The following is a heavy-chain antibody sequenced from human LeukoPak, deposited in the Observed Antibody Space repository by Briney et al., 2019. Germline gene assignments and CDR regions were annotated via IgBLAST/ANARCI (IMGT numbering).Heavy chain of an antibody. CDR3: ARDVPNFDCSGGSCYLNWFDP. CDR2: ISAYNGNT. V-gene: IGHV1-18*04. J-gene: IGHJ5*02. D-gene: IGHD2-15*01. Sequence: ASVKVSCKASGYTFTSYYMHWVRQAPGQGLEWMGWISAYNGNTNYAQKLQGRVTMTTDTSTSTAYMELRSLRSDDTAVYYCARDVPNFDCSGGSCYLNWFDPWGQGTLVTVSS. CDR1: GYTFTSYY.